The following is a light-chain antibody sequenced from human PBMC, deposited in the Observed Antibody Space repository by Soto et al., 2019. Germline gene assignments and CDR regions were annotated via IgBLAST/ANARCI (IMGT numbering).Light chain of an antibody. J-gene: IGKJ1*01. CDR3: QQYGRSGT. CDR2: ATS. Sequence: ENVLTQSPGTRSLSPGERATLSCRASQSVSRTYLAWYQQKPVQASRLLIYATSSRATGIPDRFSGSGSGTDFTLTISRLEPEDFAVYYCQQYGRSGTFGQGTKVDIK. V-gene: IGKV3-20*01. CDR1: QSVSRTY.